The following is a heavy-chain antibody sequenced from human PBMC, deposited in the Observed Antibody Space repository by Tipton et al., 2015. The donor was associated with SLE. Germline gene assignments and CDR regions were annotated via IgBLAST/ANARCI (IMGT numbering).Heavy chain of an antibody. J-gene: IGHJ6*02. V-gene: IGHV4-4*07. CDR2: IYTSGST. CDR1: GGSISSYY. D-gene: IGHD6-13*01. Sequence: TLSLTCTVSGGSISSYYWSWIRQPAGKGLEWIGRIYTSGSTNYNPSLKSRVTRSVDTSKNQFSLKLSSVTAADTAVCYCARGPPGSSSSLYYYYGMDVWGQGTTVTVSS. CDR3: ARGPPGSSSSLYYYYGMDV.